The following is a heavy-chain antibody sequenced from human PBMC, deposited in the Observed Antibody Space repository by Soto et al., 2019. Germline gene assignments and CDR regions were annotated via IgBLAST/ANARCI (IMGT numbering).Heavy chain of an antibody. V-gene: IGHV3-73*01. CDR1: GFTFSGSA. CDR2: IRSKANSYAT. CDR3: TRLGGSGCSSTSCYTWAPTYYYGMDV. D-gene: IGHD2-2*02. Sequence: GSLRLSCAASGFTFSGSAMHWVRQASGKGLEWVGRIRSKANSYATAYAASVKGRFTISRDDSKNTAYLQMNSLKTEDTAVYYCTRLGGSGCSSTSCYTWAPTYYYGMDVWGQGTTVTSP. J-gene: IGHJ6*02.